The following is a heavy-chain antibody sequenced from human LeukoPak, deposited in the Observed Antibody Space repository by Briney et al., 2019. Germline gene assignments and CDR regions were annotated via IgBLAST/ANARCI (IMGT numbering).Heavy chain of an antibody. V-gene: IGHV1-18*04. CDR2: ISTYNGNT. Sequence: VASVKVSCKASGYTFTSYGINWVRQAPGQGLEWLGWISTYNGNTNYAQKFQGRVTMTTDTSTSTAYMELRSLTSDDTAIYYCARGGRWELPRPYSFDIWGQGTMVTVSS. CDR1: GYTFTSYG. CDR3: ARGGRWELPRPYSFDI. J-gene: IGHJ3*02. D-gene: IGHD1-26*01.